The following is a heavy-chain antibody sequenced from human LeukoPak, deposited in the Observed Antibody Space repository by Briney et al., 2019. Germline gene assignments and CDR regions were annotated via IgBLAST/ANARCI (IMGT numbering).Heavy chain of an antibody. D-gene: IGHD7-27*01. CDR3: ARKGTGLGGYYYYGMDV. Sequence: ASVKVSCKASGYTSTSYAMHWVRQAPGQRLEWMGWINAGNGNTKYSQKFQGRVTITRDTSASTAYMELSSLRSEDTAVYYCARKGTGLGGYYYYGMDVWGQGTAVTVSS. CDR2: INAGNGNT. J-gene: IGHJ6*02. CDR1: GYTSTSYA. V-gene: IGHV1-3*01.